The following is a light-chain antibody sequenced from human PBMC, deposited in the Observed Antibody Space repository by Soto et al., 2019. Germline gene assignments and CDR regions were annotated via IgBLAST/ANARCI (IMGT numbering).Light chain of an antibody. CDR2: DVS. CDR1: SSEVGGYNY. Sequence: QSVLTQPASVSGSPGRSITISCTGNSSEVGGYNYVSWYQQHPGKAPKLMIYDVSNRPSGVFNRFSGSKSGNTASLTISGLQAEDEADYYCSSYTSSSTYVFGNGTKVTVL. CDR3: SSYTSSSTYV. V-gene: IGLV2-14*01. J-gene: IGLJ1*01.